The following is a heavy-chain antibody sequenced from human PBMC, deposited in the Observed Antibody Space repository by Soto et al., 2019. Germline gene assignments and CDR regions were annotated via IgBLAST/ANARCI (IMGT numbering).Heavy chain of an antibody. Sequence: QVQLVQSGAEVKKPGASVKVSCKTSGYTFTNYNINWVRKATGQRLEWMGWMNPNSGNTGYAQKFQGRVTMTRNTSITTAYMELSSLRSGDTAVYYCARAEPYSTSSPFDYWGQGTLVTVSS. CDR3: ARAEPYSTSSPFDY. CDR2: MNPNSGNT. J-gene: IGHJ4*02. CDR1: GYTFTNYN. V-gene: IGHV1-8*01. D-gene: IGHD6-6*01.